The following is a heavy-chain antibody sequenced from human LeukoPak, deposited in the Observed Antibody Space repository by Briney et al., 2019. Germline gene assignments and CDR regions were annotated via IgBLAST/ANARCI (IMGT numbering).Heavy chain of an antibody. V-gene: IGHV3-20*04. D-gene: IGHD1-7*01. CDR1: GFTFDDYG. CDR2: INWNGGST. CDR3: AKRRGLELLYYYYMDV. Sequence: GGSLRLSCAASGFTFDDYGMSWVRQAPGKGLEWVSGINWNGGSTGYADSVKGRFTISRDNSKNTLYLQMNCLRAEDTAVYYCAKRRGLELLYYYYMDVWGKGTTVTVSS. J-gene: IGHJ6*03.